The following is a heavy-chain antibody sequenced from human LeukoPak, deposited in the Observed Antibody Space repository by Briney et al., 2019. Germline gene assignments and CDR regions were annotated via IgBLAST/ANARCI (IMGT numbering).Heavy chain of an antibody. CDR2: IYYSGST. J-gene: IGHJ5*02. CDR1: GGSISSYH. V-gene: IGHV4-59*08. Sequence: PSETLSLTCTVSGGSISSYHWSWIRQPPGKGLEWIGYIYYSGSTNYNPSLKSRVTISVDTSKNQFSLKLSSVTAADTAVYYCARVWFGELLNNWFDPWGQGTLVTVSS. D-gene: IGHD3-10*01. CDR3: ARVWFGELLNNWFDP.